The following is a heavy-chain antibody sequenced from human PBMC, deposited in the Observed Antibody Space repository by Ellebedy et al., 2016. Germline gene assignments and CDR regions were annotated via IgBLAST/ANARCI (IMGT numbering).Heavy chain of an antibody. J-gene: IGHJ4*02. CDR1: GFTFSSYA. D-gene: IGHD4-23*01. CDR3: ARAFDDYGGFDY. Sequence: GGSLRLSCAASGFTFSSYAMHWVRQAPGKGLEWVAVISYDGSNKYYADSVKGRFTISRDNSKNTLYLQMNSLRAEDTAVYYCARAFDDYGGFDYWGQGTLVTVSS. CDR2: ISYDGSNK. V-gene: IGHV3-30-3*01.